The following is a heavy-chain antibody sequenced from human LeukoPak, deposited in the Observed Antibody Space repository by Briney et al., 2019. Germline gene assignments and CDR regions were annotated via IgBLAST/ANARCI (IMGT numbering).Heavy chain of an antibody. V-gene: IGHV1-24*01. CDR2: FDPKDGET. Sequence: ASVKVSCKVSGYTLTELSMHWVRQAPGKGLEWMGSFDPKDGETIYAQKFQGRVTMTEDTSTDTAYMELSSLRSEDTAMYYCARQFSEDYGPDYWGQGTLVTVSS. D-gene: IGHD4/OR15-4a*01. CDR3: ARQFSEDYGPDY. CDR1: GYTLTELS. J-gene: IGHJ4*02.